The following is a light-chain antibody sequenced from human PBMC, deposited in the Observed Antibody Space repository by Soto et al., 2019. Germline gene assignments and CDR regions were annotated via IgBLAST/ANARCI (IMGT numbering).Light chain of an antibody. J-gene: IGKJ4*01. Sequence: EIVMTQSPVTLSVSPGDRATLSCRASQSVNSNLAWYQQKPGQTPKLLIYVASTRATGITARFSGSGPGTEFTLTISSLQSEDFAVYYCQQYNVWPLTFGGGTKVEFK. V-gene: IGKV3-15*01. CDR1: QSVNSN. CDR3: QQYNVWPLT. CDR2: VAS.